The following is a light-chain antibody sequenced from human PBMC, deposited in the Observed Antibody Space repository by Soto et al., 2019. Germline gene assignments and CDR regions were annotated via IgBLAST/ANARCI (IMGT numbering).Light chain of an antibody. J-gene: IGLJ2*01. Sequence: QSAPTQPPSASGSPGQSVTFSCTGTSSDVGGYNYVSWYQQYPGKAPKLMIYEVYKRPSGVPDRFSGSKSGNTASLTVSGLQPEDETDYYCSAYAGSSTWVFGGGTKLTVL. CDR1: SSDVGGYNY. CDR3: SAYAGSSTWV. V-gene: IGLV2-8*01. CDR2: EVY.